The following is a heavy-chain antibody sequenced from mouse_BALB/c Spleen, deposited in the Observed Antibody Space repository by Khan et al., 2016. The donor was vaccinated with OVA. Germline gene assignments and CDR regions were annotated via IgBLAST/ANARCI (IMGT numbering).Heavy chain of an antibody. Sequence: QVQLQQSGAELARPGASVKLSCKASGYNFSSYWMQWVKQRPGQGLEWIGAIYPGDGDTRYTQKFTDNATLSADKSSSTAYMKLGSLAYEHSSVPDGARDSRRYAVDCWGQGTRVTMS. V-gene: IGHV1-87*01. CDR2: IYPGDGDT. J-gene: IGHJ4*01. CDR1: GYNFSSYW. CDR3: ARDSRRYAVDC. D-gene: IGHD3-2*01.